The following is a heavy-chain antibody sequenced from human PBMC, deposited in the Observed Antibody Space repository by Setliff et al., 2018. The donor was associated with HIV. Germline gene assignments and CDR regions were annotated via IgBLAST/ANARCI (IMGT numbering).Heavy chain of an antibody. CDR1: GGSFSGYY. J-gene: IGHJ3*01. V-gene: IGHV4-34*01. CDR2: ITHSGST. Sequence: SETLSLTCAVYGGSFSGYYWTWIRQPPGKGLEWIGEITHSGSTNCNPSLKSRVTISVDTSKNQFSLDLNSVTAADTAVYYCARNRDLGAFDVWGQGTMVTVSS. CDR3: ARNRDLGAFDV.